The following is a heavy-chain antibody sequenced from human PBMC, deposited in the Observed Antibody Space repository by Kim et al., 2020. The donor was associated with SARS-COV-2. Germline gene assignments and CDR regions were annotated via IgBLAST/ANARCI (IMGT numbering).Heavy chain of an antibody. V-gene: IGHV4-34*01. Sequence: SETLSLTCADYGGSFSGNYWSWISQPPGKGLEWIGEINHSGSTNYNPSLKSRVTISVDTSKNQSSLKLSSVTAADTAVYSCSRYPSGYYSSNYYYGMDV. CDR2: INHSGST. J-gene: IGHJ6*01. CDR3: SRYPSGYYSSNYYYGMDV. CDR1: GGSFSGNY. D-gene: IGHD3-3*01.